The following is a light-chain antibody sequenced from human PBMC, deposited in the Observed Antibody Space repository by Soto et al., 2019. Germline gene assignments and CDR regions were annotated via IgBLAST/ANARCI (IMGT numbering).Light chain of an antibody. CDR1: SSNIGAGYP. CDR3: QSYDSSLTGLYV. V-gene: IGLV1-40*01. Sequence: QAVVTQPPSVSGAPGQRVTISCTGSSSNIGAGYPVHWYQQLPETAPKLLIYGNINRPSGVPARFSGSRSGTSASLAITGLQAEDEADYYCQSYDSSLTGLYVFGTGTKLTVL. J-gene: IGLJ1*01. CDR2: GNI.